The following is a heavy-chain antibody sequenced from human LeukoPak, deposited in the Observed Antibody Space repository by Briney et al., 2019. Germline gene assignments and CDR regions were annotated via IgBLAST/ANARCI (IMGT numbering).Heavy chain of an antibody. Sequence: PGGSLRLSCGDSGVSFSNYWMTWVRQAPGKGLEWVANIKQDGSARYYVDSVKGRFTISRDSAKNSLFLQMNSLRAEDAAVYYCARCSSRSGGLDVWGQGTTVTVSS. V-gene: IGHV3-7*01. CDR1: GVSFSNYW. D-gene: IGHD3-10*01. J-gene: IGHJ6*02. CDR2: IKQDGSAR. CDR3: ARCSSRSGGLDV.